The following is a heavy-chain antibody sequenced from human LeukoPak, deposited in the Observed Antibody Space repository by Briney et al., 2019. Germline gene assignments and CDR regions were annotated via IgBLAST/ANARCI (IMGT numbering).Heavy chain of an antibody. CDR2: IHYSGST. J-gene: IGHJ6*02. CDR1: GGSISSGGYY. CDR3: ARGYGDYGMDV. D-gene: IGHD4-17*01. V-gene: IGHV4-31*03. Sequence: PSETLSLTCTVSGGSISSGGYYWSWIRQHPGKGLEWIGYIHYSGSTYYNPSLKSRVTISVDTSKNQFSLKLSSVTAADTAAYYCARGYGDYGMDVWGQGTTVTVSS.